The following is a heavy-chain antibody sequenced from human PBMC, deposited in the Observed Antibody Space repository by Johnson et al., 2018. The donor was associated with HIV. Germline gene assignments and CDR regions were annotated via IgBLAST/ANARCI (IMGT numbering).Heavy chain of an antibody. J-gene: IGHJ3*02. CDR2: INTNGDT. V-gene: IGHV3-64*01. CDR3: VGRSGTI. D-gene: IGHD1-1*01. CDR1: GFTFSNYA. Sequence: VQLVESGGGVVQPGRSLRLSCAASGFTFSNYAMHWVRQAPGKGLEFVSAINTNGDTYYANSVKGRFSISRDNSNNTLSRQMSSLRAEDMAVYSCVGRSGTIWGQGTIVTVSS.